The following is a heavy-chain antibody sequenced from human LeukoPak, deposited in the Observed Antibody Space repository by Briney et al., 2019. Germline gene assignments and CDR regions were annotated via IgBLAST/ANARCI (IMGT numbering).Heavy chain of an antibody. CDR2: ISGSDDST. CDR3: AKGGMVGTSGLFDY. D-gene: IGHD4-23*01. Sequence: PGGSLRLSCAASGFTFSAYAMSWVRQAPGKGLEWVSGISGSDDSTYYADSVEGRFTISRDISKNTLYLQMNILRVEDTAVYYCAKGGMVGTSGLFDYWGQGTLVTVSS. J-gene: IGHJ4*02. CDR1: GFTFSAYA. V-gene: IGHV3-23*01.